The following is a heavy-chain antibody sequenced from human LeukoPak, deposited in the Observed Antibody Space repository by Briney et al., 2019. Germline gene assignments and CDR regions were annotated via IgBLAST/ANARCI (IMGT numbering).Heavy chain of an antibody. D-gene: IGHD2-2*01. CDR1: GFTFSSYA. Sequence: GGSLRLSCAASGFTFSSYAMNWVRQAPGKGLEWVSVISGSGGSSYYTDSVKGRFTISRDNSKNTLYLQMNSLRAEDTAVYYCAKGYCSGISCNFDYWGQGTLVTVSS. CDR3: AKGYCSGISCNFDY. V-gene: IGHV3-23*01. CDR2: ISGSGGSS. J-gene: IGHJ4*02.